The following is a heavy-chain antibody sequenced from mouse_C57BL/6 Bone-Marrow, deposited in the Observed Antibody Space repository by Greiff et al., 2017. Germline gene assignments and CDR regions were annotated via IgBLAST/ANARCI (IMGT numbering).Heavy chain of an antibody. CDR2: ISSGGSYT. D-gene: IGHD1-1*01. CDR1: GFTFSSYG. CDR3: ALLQRSMDY. V-gene: IGHV5-6*02. J-gene: IGHJ4*01. Sequence: EVKLVESGGDLVKPGGSLKLSCAASGFTFSSYGMSWVRQTPDKRLEWVATISSGGSYTYYPDSVKGRFTISRDNAKNTLYLQMSSLKSEDTAMYYCALLQRSMDYWGQGTSVTVSS.